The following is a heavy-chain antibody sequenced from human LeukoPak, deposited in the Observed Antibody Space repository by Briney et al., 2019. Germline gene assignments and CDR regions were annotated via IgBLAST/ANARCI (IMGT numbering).Heavy chain of an antibody. CDR1: GGSISSYY. CDR3: ARDKNVDYKRAPTCFAP. D-gene: IGHD3/OR15-3a*01. J-gene: IGHJ5*02. CDR2: IYYSGRT. Sequence: SETLSLTCTVSGGSISSYYWSWIRQPPGKGLEWIGYIYYSGRTNYNPSLKSRVTISVDTSKNQFSLKLSSVTAADTAVYYCARDKNVDYKRAPTCFAPWGKETLVTVSS. V-gene: IGHV4-59*01.